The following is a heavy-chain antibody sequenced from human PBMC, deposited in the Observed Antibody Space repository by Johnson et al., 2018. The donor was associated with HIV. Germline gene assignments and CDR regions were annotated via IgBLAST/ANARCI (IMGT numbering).Heavy chain of an antibody. CDR2: INTGGDT. V-gene: IGHV3-NL1*01. D-gene: IGHD3-22*01. CDR3: AKVRRAYYEDAFDI. CDR1: GFTFSSYG. Sequence: QVQLVESGGGLVQPGGSLRLSCAASGFTFSSYGMHWVRQAQGKGLEWVSLINTGGDTYYADSVKGRFTISRDNSKNTLYLQMNSLRAEDTAVYYCAKVRRAYYEDAFDIWGQGTMVTVSS. J-gene: IGHJ3*02.